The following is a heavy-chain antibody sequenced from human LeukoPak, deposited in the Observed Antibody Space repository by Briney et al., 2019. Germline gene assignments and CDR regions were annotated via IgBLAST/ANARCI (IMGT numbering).Heavy chain of an antibody. CDR1: GFTFSSYW. CDR3: ARSPAYCGGDCPTGGAFDI. J-gene: IGHJ3*02. CDR2: IYYSGST. D-gene: IGHD2-21*02. V-gene: IGHV4-39*01. Sequence: PGGSLRLSCAASGFTFSSYWMSWIRQPPGKGLEWIGTIYYSGSTYYNPSLKSRVTISVDTSKNQFSLKLSSVTAAEKAVYYCARSPAYCGGDCPTGGAFDIWGQGTMVTVSS.